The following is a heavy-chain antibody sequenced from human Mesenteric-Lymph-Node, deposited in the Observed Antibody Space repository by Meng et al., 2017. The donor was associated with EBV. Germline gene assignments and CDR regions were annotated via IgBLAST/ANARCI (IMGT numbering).Heavy chain of an antibody. CDR2: INHSGIT. CDR1: GGSFGDYY. Sequence: VQLPRWGPGLLRPSEALALTGTVDGGSFGDYYLAGIRQSPGKGLEWIAEINHSGITNYNPSLRSRVTLSVDTSRNQISLELTSVTAADTAVYFCARGVIPHATYCSGGTCYGFDPWGQGTLVTVSS. J-gene: IGHJ5*02. CDR3: ARGVIPHATYCSGGTCYGFDP. D-gene: IGHD2-15*01. V-gene: IGHV4-34*01.